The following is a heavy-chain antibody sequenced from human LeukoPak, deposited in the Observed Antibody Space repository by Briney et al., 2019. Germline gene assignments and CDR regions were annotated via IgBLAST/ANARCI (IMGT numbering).Heavy chain of an antibody. D-gene: IGHD6-19*01. V-gene: IGHV3-23*01. CDR1: GFTFSSYA. CDR2: ISGSGFST. J-gene: IGHJ4*02. Sequence: GGSLRLSCAASGFTFSSYAMHWVRQAPGKGLEWVSSISGSGFSTYYADSVKGRFTISRDNSKNTLYLLMTSLRDEDTAVYYCAKDIQWLGHWGQGTLVTVSS. CDR3: AKDIQWLGH.